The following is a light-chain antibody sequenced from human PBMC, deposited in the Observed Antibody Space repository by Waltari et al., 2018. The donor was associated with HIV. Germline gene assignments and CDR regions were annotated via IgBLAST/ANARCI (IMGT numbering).Light chain of an antibody. Sequence: EILITQSPAILSVSPGESATVSCRASQNVYSNFAWYQQKPGQPPRLLIYAASTRATGVPARFTGSGCGTDFTLTISGLQSEDFAVYYCQHYNSWPGPAFGQGTKVEIK. CDR2: AAS. CDR1: QNVYSN. V-gene: IGKV3-15*01. CDR3: QHYNSWPGPA. J-gene: IGKJ1*01.